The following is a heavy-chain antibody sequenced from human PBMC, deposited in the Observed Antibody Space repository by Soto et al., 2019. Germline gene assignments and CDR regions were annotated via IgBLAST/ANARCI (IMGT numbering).Heavy chain of an antibody. CDR1: GGSISSYY. CDR3: ERAGYRYGYGPSMDV. J-gene: IGHJ6*02. CDR2: IYTSGST. V-gene: IGHV4-4*07. Sequence: PSETLSLTCTVSGGSISSYYWSWIRQPAGKGLEWIGRIYTSGSTNYNPSLKSRVTMSVDTSKNQFSLKLSSVTAADTAVYYCERAGYRYGYGPSMDVWGQGTTVTVSS. D-gene: IGHD5-18*01.